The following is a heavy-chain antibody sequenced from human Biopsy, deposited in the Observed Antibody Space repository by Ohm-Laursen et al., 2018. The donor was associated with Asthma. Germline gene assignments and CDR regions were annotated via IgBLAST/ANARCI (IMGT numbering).Heavy chain of an antibody. CDR3: ARKAGSCISRTCYSLDF. CDR1: GGTFNTYV. Sequence: VKISCKPLGGTFNTYVIGWVRQAPGQGLEWMGGINSVLGTTTYPQKFQDRVTITADDSTSTVYMELSSLRSEDTAVYYCARKAGSCISRTCYSLDFWGQGTLVTVSS. V-gene: IGHV1-69*13. CDR2: INSVLGTT. D-gene: IGHD2-2*01. J-gene: IGHJ4*02.